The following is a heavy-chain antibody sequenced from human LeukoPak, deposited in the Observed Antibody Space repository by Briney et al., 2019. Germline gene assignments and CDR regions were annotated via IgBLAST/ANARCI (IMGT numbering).Heavy chain of an antibody. CDR2: IYYSGST. D-gene: IGHD2-15*01. J-gene: IGHJ6*02. V-gene: IGHV4-39*01. CDR1: GGSISSSSYY. Sequence: SETLSLTCTVSGGSISSSSYYWGWIRQPPGKGLEWIGSIYYSGSTYYNPSLKSRVTISVDTSKNQFSLKLSSVTAADTAVYYCAGLYCSGGSCYPVRWGQGTTVTVSS. CDR3: AGLYCSGGSCYPVR.